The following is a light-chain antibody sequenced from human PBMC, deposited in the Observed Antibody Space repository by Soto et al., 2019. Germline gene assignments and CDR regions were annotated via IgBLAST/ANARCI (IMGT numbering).Light chain of an antibody. CDR3: QNYNRAPYT. CDR2: DAS. V-gene: IGKV1-27*01. J-gene: IGKJ2*01. CDR1: QDISNY. Sequence: DIQMNQSPSSLYASVGDRVTMTCRASQDISNYLAWYQQKPGKVPKLLISDASTLQSGVPSRFSGSGSGTDFTRTILSLQPEDGATYFCQNYNRAPYTFGQGTKLEIK.